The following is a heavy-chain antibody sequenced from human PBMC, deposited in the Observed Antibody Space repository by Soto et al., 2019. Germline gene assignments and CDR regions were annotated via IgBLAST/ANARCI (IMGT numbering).Heavy chain of an antibody. CDR3: ARWLGYGPHFDY. D-gene: IGHD5-12*01. Sequence: SETLSLTCTVSGGSISSGGYYWTWIRQHPGKGLEWIGYNYYSGITYYNPSLKSRVTISLDTSKNQFSLKLSSVTAADTAVYYCARWLGYGPHFDYWGQGTLVTVSS. CDR2: NYYSGIT. J-gene: IGHJ4*02. CDR1: GGSISSGGYY. V-gene: IGHV4-30-4*08.